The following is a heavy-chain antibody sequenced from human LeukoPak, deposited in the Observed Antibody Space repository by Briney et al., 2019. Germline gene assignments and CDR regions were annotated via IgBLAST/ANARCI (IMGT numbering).Heavy chain of an antibody. CDR3: AKVGARYYYYGVDV. J-gene: IGHJ6*02. Sequence: PGGSLRLSCAASGFTFSSYGMHWVCQAPGKGLEWVAVISYDGSNKHYADSVKGRFTFSRDNSMNTLYLQMNSLRAEDTAVYYCAKVGARYYYYGVDVWGQGTTVTVSS. D-gene: IGHD4-17*01. CDR1: GFTFSSYG. CDR2: ISYDGSNK. V-gene: IGHV3-30*18.